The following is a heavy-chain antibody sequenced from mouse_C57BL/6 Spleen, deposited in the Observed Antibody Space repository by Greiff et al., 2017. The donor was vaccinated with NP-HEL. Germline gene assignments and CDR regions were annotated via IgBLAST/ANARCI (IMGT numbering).Heavy chain of an antibody. CDR1: GFTFSDYY. CDR3: ARKGVSSNYGAMDY. J-gene: IGHJ4*01. V-gene: IGHV5-12*01. Sequence: EVQGVESGGGLVQPGGSLKLSCAASGFTFSDYYMYWVRQTPEKRLEWVAYISNGGGSTYYPDTVKGRFTISRDNAKNTLYLQMSRLKSEDTAMYYCARKGVSSNYGAMDYWGQGTSVTVSS. D-gene: IGHD2-5*01. CDR2: ISNGGGST.